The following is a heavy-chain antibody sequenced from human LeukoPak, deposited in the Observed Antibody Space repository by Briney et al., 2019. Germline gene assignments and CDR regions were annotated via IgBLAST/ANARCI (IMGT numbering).Heavy chain of an antibody. D-gene: IGHD5-12*01. V-gene: IGHV4-34*01. Sequence: PSETLSLTCAVYGGSFSGYYWSWLRQPPGKGLEWIGEINHSGRTNYNPYLKRRVTISVDTSKNQFSLKLSSVTAADTAVYYCARASNIVATRWGQGTLVTVSS. J-gene: IGHJ4*02. CDR1: GGSFSGYY. CDR2: INHSGRT. CDR3: ARASNIVATR.